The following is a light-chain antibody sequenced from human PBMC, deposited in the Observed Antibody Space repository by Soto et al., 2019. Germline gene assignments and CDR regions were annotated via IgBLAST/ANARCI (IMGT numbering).Light chain of an antibody. CDR2: DFT. CDR1: SSDIGGYNS. CDR3: SSYTETKSLV. Sequence: QSLLTQAPSASGSPGQSVTISFTGTSSDIGGYNSVSWYQQHPGKAPKVMIYDFTKRPSGVPDRFSGSTSGNTASLTVSALQAEDDADYYCSSYTETKSLVFGNATKLTV. J-gene: IGLJ1*01. V-gene: IGLV2-8*01.